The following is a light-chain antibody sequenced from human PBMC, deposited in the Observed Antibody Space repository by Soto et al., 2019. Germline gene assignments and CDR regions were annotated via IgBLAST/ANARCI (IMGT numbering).Light chain of an antibody. CDR3: QQFNSNSWT. CDR1: QSISTW. Sequence: DIQMTQSPSTLSASVGDRVTITCRASQSISTWLAWYQQKPGKAPKLLIYKASSLQSGVPSRFSGSGSGTEFTLTIRSLQPDDFATYYCQQFNSNSWTFGQGTNVEIK. CDR2: KAS. J-gene: IGKJ1*01. V-gene: IGKV1-5*03.